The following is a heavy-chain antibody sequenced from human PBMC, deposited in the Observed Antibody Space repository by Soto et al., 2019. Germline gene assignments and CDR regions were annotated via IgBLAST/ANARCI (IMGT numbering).Heavy chain of an antibody. CDR2: ISYSGST. V-gene: IGHV4-31*03. CDR1: GGSISSGGYY. CDR3: ARVAWGTFDF. J-gene: IGHJ4*01. Sequence: QVQLQESGPGLVKPSQTLSLTCTVSGGSISSGGYYWSWIRQHPGKGLEWIGYISYSGSTYSNPSLKSRVTISVDTSKHPLSLKLSSVTAADTAFYYCARVAWGTFDFWGQGTLVPVSS. D-gene: IGHD7-27*01.